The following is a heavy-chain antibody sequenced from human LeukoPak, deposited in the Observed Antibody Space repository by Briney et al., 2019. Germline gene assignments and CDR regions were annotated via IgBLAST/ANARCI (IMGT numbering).Heavy chain of an antibody. Sequence: GGSLRLFCAASGFTFSKYWMLWVRQAPGKGLESVSGINNDGTVTTYADSVKGRFTVSRDNADNTMFLQMNSVRDDDTAVYYCATKQWLAPPPDSWGQGTPVTVSS. CDR3: ATKQWLAPPPDS. J-gene: IGHJ4*02. CDR1: GFTFSKYW. D-gene: IGHD6-19*01. CDR2: INNDGTVT. V-gene: IGHV3-74*01.